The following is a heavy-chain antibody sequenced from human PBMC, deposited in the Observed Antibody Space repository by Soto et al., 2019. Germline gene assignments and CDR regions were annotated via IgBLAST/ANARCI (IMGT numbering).Heavy chain of an antibody. D-gene: IGHD5-18*01. CDR2: VIYSGGTT. CDR3: AKSRSRVLWLREIYYLNT. CDR1: GFSFSSFA. V-gene: IGHV3-23*01. J-gene: IGHJ4*02. Sequence: PGGSLRLSCAASGFSFSSFAMSWVRQAPGKGLEWVSAVIYSGGTTYYVDSVKCRFTISRDNSRHTLYLQVEGLRAEDTVLYYCAKSRSRVLWLREIYYLNTWGQEPPATVPS.